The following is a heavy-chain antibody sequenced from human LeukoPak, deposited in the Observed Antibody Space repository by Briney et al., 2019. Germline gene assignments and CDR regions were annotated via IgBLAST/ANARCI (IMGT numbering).Heavy chain of an antibody. V-gene: IGHV1-69*06. Sequence: SVKVSCKASVGTVSSYAISWVRQAPGPGLEWMGGIIPIFGTANYAQKFQGRVTITAGKSTSTAYMELSSLRSEDTAVYYCATLGTYHYDSSARPLPDYWGQGTLVTVSS. D-gene: IGHD3-22*01. CDR2: IIPIFGTA. CDR3: ATLGTYHYDSSARPLPDY. J-gene: IGHJ4*02. CDR1: VGTVSSYA.